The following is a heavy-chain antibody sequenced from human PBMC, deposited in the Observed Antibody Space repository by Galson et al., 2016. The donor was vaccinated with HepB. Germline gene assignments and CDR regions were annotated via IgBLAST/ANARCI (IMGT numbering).Heavy chain of an antibody. D-gene: IGHD4-17*01. CDR1: GFTFSSNW. CDR2: MTTYGGGT. V-gene: IGHV3-23*01. CDR3: ARLYGDYSFG. Sequence: SLRLSCAGSGFTFSSNWMSWVRQAPGKGLEWVSTMTTYGGGTYYADSVKGRFTVSRDNSKNTLYLQLNSLRAEDTAVYYCARLYGDYSFGWGQGTLVTVSS. J-gene: IGHJ4*02.